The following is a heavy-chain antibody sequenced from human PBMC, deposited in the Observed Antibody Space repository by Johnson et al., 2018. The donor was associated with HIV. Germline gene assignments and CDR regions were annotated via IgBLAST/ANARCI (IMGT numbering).Heavy chain of an antibody. V-gene: IGHV3-53*01. CDR3: ASDYGGTKDAFDI. D-gene: IGHD3-10*01. J-gene: IGHJ3*02. CDR2: IYSGGNT. CDR1: GFIVSSKY. Sequence: VQLVESGGGLIQPGGSLRLSCAASGFIVSSKYMSWVRQAPGKGLAWVSVIYSGGNTYYADSVKGRFTISRDNSRNRLYLQMSSLRADDTAVYYCASDYGGTKDAFDIWGQGTMVTVSS.